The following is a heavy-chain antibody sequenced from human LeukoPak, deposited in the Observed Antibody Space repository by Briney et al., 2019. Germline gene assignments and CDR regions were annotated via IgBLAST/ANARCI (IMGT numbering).Heavy chain of an antibody. D-gene: IGHD3-9*01. J-gene: IGHJ5*02. Sequence: GGSLRLSCAASGFTFNNYYMNWVRQAPGKGLVWVSRINRDGSDTIYADSVKGRFTISRDNAKNSLYLQMNSLRAEDTAVYYCARAPRTLRYFDWSPPNWFDPWGQGTLVTVSS. CDR2: INRDGSDT. CDR1: GFTFNNYY. V-gene: IGHV3-74*01. CDR3: ARAPRTLRYFDWSPPNWFDP.